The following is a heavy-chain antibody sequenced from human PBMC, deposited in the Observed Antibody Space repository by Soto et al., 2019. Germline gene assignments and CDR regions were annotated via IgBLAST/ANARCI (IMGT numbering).Heavy chain of an antibody. V-gene: IGHV3-30*18. J-gene: IGHJ4*01. Sequence: GGSLRLSCVVSGFTFSTYGMHWVRQAPGKGLEWVAVISYHGRIEFYADSVKGRFTISRDNSKNTLYLQMNSLRPEDTAIYYCAKEWCVAWAGQSPPFAYWGDATLVPV. CDR1: GFTFSTYG. D-gene: IGHD6-19*01. CDR2: ISYHGRIE. CDR3: AKEWCVAWAGQSPPFAY.